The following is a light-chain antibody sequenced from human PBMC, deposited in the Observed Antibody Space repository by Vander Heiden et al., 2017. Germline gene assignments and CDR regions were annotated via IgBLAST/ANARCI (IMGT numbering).Light chain of an antibody. CDR3: RTSDSSRSAWV. CDR1: SSNIGNNY. J-gene: IGLJ2*01. Sequence: QSVLTQPPSVSAAPGQKVANSCSGSSSNIGNNYVSWYQQLPGSAPKLLIYDYNRRPSEIPDRYSGSKSATSATVGITDIQTGEEADYYSRTSDSSRSAWVFGGGTKLTVL. CDR2: DYN. V-gene: IGLV1-51*01.